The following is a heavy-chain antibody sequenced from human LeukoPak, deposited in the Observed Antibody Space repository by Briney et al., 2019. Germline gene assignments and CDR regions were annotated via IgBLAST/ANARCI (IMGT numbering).Heavy chain of an antibody. D-gene: IGHD5-18*01. V-gene: IGHV3-21*01. CDR2: ISSSSSYI. J-gene: IGHJ6*02. Sequence: GGSLRLSCAASGFTFSSYSMNWVRQAPGKGLEWVSSISSSSSYIYYADSVKGRFTISRDNAKNSLYLQMNSLRAEDTAVYYCARDYGYSYGYFTETLNYYYYGMDVWGQGTTVTVSS. CDR1: GFTFSSYS. CDR3: ARDYGYSYGYFTETLNYYYYGMDV.